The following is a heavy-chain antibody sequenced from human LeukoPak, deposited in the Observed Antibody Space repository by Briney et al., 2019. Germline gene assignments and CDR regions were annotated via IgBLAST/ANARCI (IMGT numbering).Heavy chain of an antibody. V-gene: IGHV4-34*01. D-gene: IGHD3-10*01. CDR3: GTGIRRGAAFDY. CDR1: GGSFSGYH. Sequence: SETLSLSCALYGGSFSGYHWSWSPQPPGQGVEWIGEINHSGRTTYHPSLKNRLTISVDTSKNQYSLQLSSVAAADTAVYYCGTGIRRGAAFDYWGQGTLVTVSS. J-gene: IGHJ4*02. CDR2: INHSGRT.